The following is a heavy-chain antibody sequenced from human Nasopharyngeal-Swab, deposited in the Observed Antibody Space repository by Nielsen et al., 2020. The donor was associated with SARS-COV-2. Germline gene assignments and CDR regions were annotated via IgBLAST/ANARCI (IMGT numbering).Heavy chain of an antibody. J-gene: IGHJ6*02. D-gene: IGHD6-13*01. CDR1: GFTFSNFA. V-gene: IGHV3-23*01. CDR3: ARGYSSSWYGMDV. Sequence: GESLKISCAASGFTFSNFAMSWVRQAPGKGLEWVSVISGDSDSTYYTDSVRGRFTISRDNSKNTLNLQMNNLRAEDTAIYYCARGYSSSWYGMDVWGQGTTVTVSS. CDR2: ISGDSDST.